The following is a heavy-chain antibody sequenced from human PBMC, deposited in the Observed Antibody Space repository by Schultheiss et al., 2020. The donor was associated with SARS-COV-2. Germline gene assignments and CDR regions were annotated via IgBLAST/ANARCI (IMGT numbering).Heavy chain of an antibody. D-gene: IGHD4-17*01. CDR2: IYYSGST. CDR1: GGSFSDYS. V-gene: IGHV4-59*01. J-gene: IGHJ4*02. Sequence: SETLSLTCAVYGGSFSDYSWSWIRQPPGKGLEWIGYIYYSGSTNYNPSLKSRITISQDKSRSQFSLKLTSLTAADTAVYFCASYGDHYYFQHWGQGTLVTVSS. CDR3: ASYGDHYYFQH.